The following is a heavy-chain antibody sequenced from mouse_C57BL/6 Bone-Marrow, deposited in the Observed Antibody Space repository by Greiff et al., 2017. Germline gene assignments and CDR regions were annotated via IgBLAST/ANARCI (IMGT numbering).Heavy chain of an antibody. Sequence: QVQLQQPGAELVKPGASVKLSCKASGYTFTSYWMHWVKQRPGQGLEWIGMIHPNSGSTNYNEKFKSKATLTVDKSSSTAYMQLSSLTSEDSAVXYCARMGYDGYYGCIFAYWGQGTLVTVSA. J-gene: IGHJ3*01. V-gene: IGHV1-64*01. D-gene: IGHD2-3*01. CDR3: ARMGYDGYYGCIFAY. CDR1: GYTFTSYW. CDR2: IHPNSGST.